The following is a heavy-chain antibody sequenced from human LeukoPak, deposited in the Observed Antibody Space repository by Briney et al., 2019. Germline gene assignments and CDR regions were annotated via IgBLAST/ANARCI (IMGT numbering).Heavy chain of an antibody. Sequence: SETLSLTCTVSGGSISDYYWSWIRQPPGKGLEWIGYIYYDGSTKHNPSLKRRVTISVDTSKNQFSLKLSSVTAADTAVYYCATFVGTSGWKEFDYWGQGTQVTVSS. D-gene: IGHD6-19*01. CDR3: ATFVGTSGWKEFDY. CDR2: IYYDGST. J-gene: IGHJ4*02. V-gene: IGHV4-59*01. CDR1: GGSISDYY.